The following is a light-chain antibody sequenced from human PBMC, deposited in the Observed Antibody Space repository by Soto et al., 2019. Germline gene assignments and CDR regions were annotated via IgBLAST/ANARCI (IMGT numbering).Light chain of an antibody. CDR1: SSDVGGYNY. J-gene: IGLJ1*01. CDR3: RSYTSGSTPYV. V-gene: IGLV2-14*01. Sequence: QSVLTQPASVSGSPGQSITISCTGTSSDVGGYNYVSWYQQHPVKAPKLMIYDVTNRPSGVSDRFSGSKSGNTASLTISGLQAEDEADYYCRSYTSGSTPYVLGTGTKVTVL. CDR2: DVT.